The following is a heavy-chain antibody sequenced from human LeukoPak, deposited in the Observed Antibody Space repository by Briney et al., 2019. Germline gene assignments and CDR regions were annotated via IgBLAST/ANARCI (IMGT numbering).Heavy chain of an antibody. V-gene: IGHV1-69*13. J-gene: IGHJ6*03. D-gene: IGHD6-13*01. CDR3: ARAQLVLLQYTLPDYYYYMDV. CDR2: IIPIFGTS. Sequence: GASVKVSCKASGGTFSSYAISWVRQAPGQGLEWMGRIIPIFGTSNYAQKFQGRVTITADESTSTAYMELSSLRSEDTAVYYCARAQLVLLQYTLPDYYYYMDVWGKGTTVTVSS. CDR1: GGTFSSYA.